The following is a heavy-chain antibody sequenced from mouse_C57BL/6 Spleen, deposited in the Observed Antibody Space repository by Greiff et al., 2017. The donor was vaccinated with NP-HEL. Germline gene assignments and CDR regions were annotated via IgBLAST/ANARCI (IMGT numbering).Heavy chain of an antibody. J-gene: IGHJ1*03. CDR3: ARPNISSLWYFDV. V-gene: IGHV5-6*01. D-gene: IGHD1-2*01. CDR1: GFTFSSYG. Sequence: EVQLVESGGDLVKPGGSLKLSCAASGFTFSSYGMSWVRQTPDKRLEWVATISSGGSYTYYPDSVKGRFTISRDNAKNTLYLQMSSLKSEDTAMYYCARPNISSLWYFDVWGTGTTVTVSS. CDR2: ISSGGSYT.